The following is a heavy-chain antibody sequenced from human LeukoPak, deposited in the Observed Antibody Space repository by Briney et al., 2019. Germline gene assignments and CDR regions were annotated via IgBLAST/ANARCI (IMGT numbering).Heavy chain of an antibody. CDR2: IRSKANSYAT. V-gene: IGHV3-73*01. CDR1: GFTFSVSA. Sequence: PGGSLRLSCAASGFTFSVSAMHWVRQASGKGLEWVCRIRSKANSYATAYAASVKGRFTISRDDSKNTAYLQMNSLKTEDTAVYYCTRLRISDCSGGSCYYFDYWGQGTLVTVSS. J-gene: IGHJ4*02. CDR3: TRLRISDCSGGSCYYFDY. D-gene: IGHD2-15*01.